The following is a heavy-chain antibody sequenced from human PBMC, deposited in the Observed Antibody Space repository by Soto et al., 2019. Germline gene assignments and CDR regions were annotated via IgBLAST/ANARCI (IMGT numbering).Heavy chain of an antibody. D-gene: IGHD3-9*01. Sequence: EVQLVESGGGLVKPGGSLRLSCAASGFTFSSYSMNWVRQAPGKGLEWVSSISSSGSYIYYADSVKGRFTISRDNSKDSLYLQMNRLRDEDTAVYYCARDYDIFSDYFYYDYGLQVWGQGSTVTVSS. V-gene: IGHV3-21*01. CDR2: ISSSGSYI. CDR3: ARDYDIFSDYFYYDYGLQV. CDR1: GFTFSSYS. J-gene: IGHJ6*02.